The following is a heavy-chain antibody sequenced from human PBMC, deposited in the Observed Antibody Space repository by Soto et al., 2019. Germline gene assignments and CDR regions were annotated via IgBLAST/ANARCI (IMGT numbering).Heavy chain of an antibody. CDR2: IYYSGST. D-gene: IGHD5-18*01. Sequence: QVQLQESGPGLVKPSETLSLTCTVSGGSVSSGSYYWSWIRQPPGKGLEWIGYIYYSGSTNYNPSLKSRVTISVDTSKNQFSLKLSSVTAAYTAVYYCARAWIQLWLDWFDPWGQGTLVTVSS. CDR3: ARAWIQLWLDWFDP. V-gene: IGHV4-61*01. CDR1: GGSVSSGSYY. J-gene: IGHJ5*02.